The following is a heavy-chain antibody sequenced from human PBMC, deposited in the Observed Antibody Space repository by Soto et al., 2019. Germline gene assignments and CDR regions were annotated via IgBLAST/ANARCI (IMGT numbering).Heavy chain of an antibody. CDR2: IYSTGSS. V-gene: IGHV4-30-4*01. J-gene: IGHJ5*02. Sequence: SETLSLTCTVSGGSISSGNYYWSWIRQSPGKGLEWIGYIYSTGSSYYNPSLRSRVSMSVDTSKNQFSLDLSSVTAADTAVYFWARDGIKWWLSGRDRFDPGGQGNLVTVSS. D-gene: IGHD2-15*01. CDR3: ARDGIKWWLSGRDRFDP. CDR1: GGSISSGNYY.